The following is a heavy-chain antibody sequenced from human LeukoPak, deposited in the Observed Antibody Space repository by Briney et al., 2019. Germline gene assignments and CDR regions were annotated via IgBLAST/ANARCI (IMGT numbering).Heavy chain of an antibody. J-gene: IGHJ5*02. D-gene: IGHD2-15*01. CDR2: IYYSGST. Sequence: PSETLSLTCTVSGGSISSNSYYWGWIRQPPGKGLEWIGYIYYSGSTYYNPSLKSRVTISVDTSKNQFSLKLSSVTAADTAVYYCARVYCGGSCYFFAKRAHWFDPWGQGTLVTVSS. CDR3: ARVYCGGSCYFFAKRAHWFDP. V-gene: IGHV4-39*07. CDR1: GGSISSNSYY.